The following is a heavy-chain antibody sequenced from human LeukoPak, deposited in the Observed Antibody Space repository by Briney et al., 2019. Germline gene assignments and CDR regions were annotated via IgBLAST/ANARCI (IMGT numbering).Heavy chain of an antibody. J-gene: IGHJ5*02. Sequence: ASVKVSCKASGGTFSSYAISWVRQAPGQGLEWMGGIIPIFGTANYAQKFQGRVTMTRDMSTSTAYMELSSLRSEDTAVYYCARDNSVGDTAWWFDPWGQGTLVTVSS. D-gene: IGHD1-26*01. CDR2: IIPIFGTA. V-gene: IGHV1-69*05. CDR3: ARDNSVGDTAWWFDP. CDR1: GGTFSSYA.